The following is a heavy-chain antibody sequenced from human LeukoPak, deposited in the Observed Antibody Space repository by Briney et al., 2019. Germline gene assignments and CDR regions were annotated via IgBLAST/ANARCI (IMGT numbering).Heavy chain of an antibody. CDR3: ARGIQLWQTGPDAFDI. J-gene: IGHJ3*02. CDR1: GGTFSSYA. V-gene: IGHV1-8*02. CDR2: MNPNSGNT. D-gene: IGHD5-18*01. Sequence: ASVKVSCKASGGTFSSYAINWVRQATGQGLEWMGWMNPNSGNTGYAQKFQGRVTMTRNTSISTAYMELSSLRSEDTAVYYCARGIQLWQTGPDAFDIWGQGTMVTVSS.